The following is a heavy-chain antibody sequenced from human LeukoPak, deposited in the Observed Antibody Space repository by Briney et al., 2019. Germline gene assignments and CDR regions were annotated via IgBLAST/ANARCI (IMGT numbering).Heavy chain of an antibody. Sequence: SETLSLTCTVSGGSTSSSSYYWSWIRQPPGKGLEWIGYIYYSGSTNYNPSLKSRVTISVDTSKNQFSLKLSSVTAADTAVYYCARGSDSSSWYYFDYWGQGTLVTVSS. CDR2: IYYSGST. J-gene: IGHJ4*02. CDR3: ARGSDSSSWYYFDY. CDR1: GGSTSSSSYY. D-gene: IGHD6-13*01. V-gene: IGHV4-61*01.